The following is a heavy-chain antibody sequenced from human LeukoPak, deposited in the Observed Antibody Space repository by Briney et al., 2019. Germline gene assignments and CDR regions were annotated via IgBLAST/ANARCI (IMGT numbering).Heavy chain of an antibody. CDR2: INHSGST. J-gene: IGHJ4*02. CDR1: GGSFSGYY. D-gene: IGHD1/OR15-1a*01. Sequence: SETLSLTCAVYGGSFSGYYWSWIRQPPGKGLEWIGEINHSGSTNYDPSLTSRVTISVDTSKNQFSLKLSSVTAADTAVYYCARARNWNKYYFDYWGQGTLVTVSS. CDR3: ARARNWNKYYFDY. V-gene: IGHV4-34*01.